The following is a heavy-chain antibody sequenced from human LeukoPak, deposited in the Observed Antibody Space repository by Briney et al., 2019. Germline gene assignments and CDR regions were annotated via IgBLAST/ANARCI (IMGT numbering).Heavy chain of an antibody. D-gene: IGHD1-26*01. CDR2: IAGSGATT. CDR3: AKYIVGNSDSY. V-gene: IGHV3-23*01. Sequence: GGSLRLSCVASGFTFSSYAMSWVRQAPGKGLEWVSTIAGSGATTYYADSVKGRFTISRDNSKNTLYLQMNSLRAEDTAVYYCAKYIVGNSDSYWGQGTLVTVSS. J-gene: IGHJ4*02. CDR1: GFTFSSYA.